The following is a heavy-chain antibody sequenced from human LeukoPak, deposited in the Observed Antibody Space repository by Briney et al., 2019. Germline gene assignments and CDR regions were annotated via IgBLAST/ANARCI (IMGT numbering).Heavy chain of an antibody. CDR2: ISAYNGNT. CDR1: GYTFTSYG. D-gene: IGHD3-16*02. Sequence: ASVKVSCKASGYTFTSYGISWVRQAPGQGLEWMGWISAYNGNTNYAQKLQGRVTMTTDTSTSTAYMELRSLRSDDTAVYYCARTLGELSLFYREARGNWFDPWGQGTLVTVSS. J-gene: IGHJ5*02. CDR3: ARTLGELSLFYREARGNWFDP. V-gene: IGHV1-18*01.